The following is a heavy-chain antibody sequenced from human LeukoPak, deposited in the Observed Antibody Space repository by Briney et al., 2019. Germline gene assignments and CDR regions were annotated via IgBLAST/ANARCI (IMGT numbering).Heavy chain of an antibody. CDR2: FDPEDGET. CDR1: GYTLTELS. CDR3: ATDLGYSYGYYNDY. V-gene: IGHV1-24*01. D-gene: IGHD5-18*01. Sequence: ASVKVSCKVSGYTLTELSMHWVRQAPGKGLEWMGGFDPEDGETIYAQKFQGRVTMTEDTSTDTAYIELSSLRSEDTAVYYCATDLGYSYGYYNDYWGQGTLVTVSS. J-gene: IGHJ4*02.